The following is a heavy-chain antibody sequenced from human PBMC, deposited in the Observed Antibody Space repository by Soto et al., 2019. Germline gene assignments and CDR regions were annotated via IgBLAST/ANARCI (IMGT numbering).Heavy chain of an antibody. V-gene: IGHV3-48*01. CDR3: ARAPPLGVAFYFDY. J-gene: IGHJ4*02. CDR1: GFTFSSYS. Sequence: GGSLRLSCAASGFTFSSYSMNWVRQAPGKGLEWVSYISSSSSTIYYADSVKGRFTISRDNAKNSLYLQMNSLRAEDTAVYYCARAPPLGVAFYFDYWGQGTLVTVPQ. D-gene: IGHD3-10*01. CDR2: ISSSSSTI.